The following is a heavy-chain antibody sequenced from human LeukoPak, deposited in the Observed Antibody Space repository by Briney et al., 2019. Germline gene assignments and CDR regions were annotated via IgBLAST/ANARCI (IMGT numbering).Heavy chain of an antibody. D-gene: IGHD2-2*01. CDR3: ARLSTSYYIDY. Sequence: SETLSLTCAVYGGSFSGYYWRWLRQPPGKGREWIGEINHSGSTNYNPSLKSRVTISVHTSKNQFSLKLSSVTAADTAVYYCARLSTSYYIDYWGQGTLVTVSS. V-gene: IGHV4-34*01. J-gene: IGHJ4*02. CDR2: INHSGST. CDR1: GGSFSGYY.